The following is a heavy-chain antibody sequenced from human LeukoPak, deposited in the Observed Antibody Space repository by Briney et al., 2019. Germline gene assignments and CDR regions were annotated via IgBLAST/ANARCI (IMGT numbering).Heavy chain of an antibody. CDR3: ASHKAVYDSSGYYAPIFDY. CDR2: IYYSGST. Sequence: PSETLSLTCTVSGGSISSYYWSWIRQPPGKGLEWIGYIYYSGSTNYNPSLKSRVTISVDTSKNQFSLKLSSVTAADTAVYYCASHKAVYDSSGYYAPIFDYWGQGTLVTVSS. D-gene: IGHD3-22*01. J-gene: IGHJ4*02. CDR1: GGSISSYY. V-gene: IGHV4-59*01.